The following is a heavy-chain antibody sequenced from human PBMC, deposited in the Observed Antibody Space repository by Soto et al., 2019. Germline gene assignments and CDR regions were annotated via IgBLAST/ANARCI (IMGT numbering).Heavy chain of an antibody. CDR2: IYYSGST. V-gene: IGHV4-59*01. CDR3: ARKWHGKHRDYFDY. CDR1: GGSISSYY. Sequence: SETLSLICTVSGGSISSYYWSWIRQPPGKGLEWIGYIYYSGSTNYNPSLKSRVTISVDTAKNQFSLKLSTATAADTAVYYCARKWHGKHRDYFDYWRRRALVTVSS. D-gene: IGHD2-21*01. J-gene: IGHJ4*01.